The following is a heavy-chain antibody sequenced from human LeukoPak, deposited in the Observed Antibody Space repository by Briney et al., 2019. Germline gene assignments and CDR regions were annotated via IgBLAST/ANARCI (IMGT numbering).Heavy chain of an antibody. CDR3: ARRSDDILTGYYKIPKRTHVKFDY. Sequence: PSETLSLTCTVSGGSISSSSYYWGWIRQPPGKGLECIGSIYYSGSTYYNPSLKSRVTISVDTSKNQFSLKLSSVTAADTAVYYCARRSDDILTGYYKIPKRTHVKFDYWGQGTLVTVSS. J-gene: IGHJ4*02. CDR2: IYYSGST. V-gene: IGHV4-39*07. D-gene: IGHD3-9*01. CDR1: GGSISSSSYY.